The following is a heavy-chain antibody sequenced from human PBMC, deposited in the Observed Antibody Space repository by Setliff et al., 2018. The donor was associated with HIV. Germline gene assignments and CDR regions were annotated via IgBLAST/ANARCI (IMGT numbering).Heavy chain of an antibody. V-gene: IGHV3-30*03. CDR2: ISYDGSYK. D-gene: IGHD6-6*01. CDR3: ASGYSSSSPRRDY. Sequence: GGSLRLSCAASGFTFSSAWMGWVRQAPGKGLEWVAVISYDGSYKYYADSVKGRFTISRDNSKNTLYLQMNSLRAEDTAVYYCASGYSSSSPRRDYWGQGTLVTVSS. CDR1: GFTFSSAW. J-gene: IGHJ4*02.